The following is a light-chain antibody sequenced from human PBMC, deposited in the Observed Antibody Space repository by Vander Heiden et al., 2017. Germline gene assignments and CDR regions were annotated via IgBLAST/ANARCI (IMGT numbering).Light chain of an antibody. CDR3: QQRSNWPPLT. CDR1: QSVSRY. V-gene: IGKV3-11*01. Sequence: EILFTQSPATLSLSPGERATLSCRASQSVSRYLAWYQKKPGQATRLLIYDVSNWATGIPARFSGSGSGTDFSLTTSGLEPKDFAVYYCQQRSNWPPLTFGGGTKAEIK. CDR2: DVS. J-gene: IGKJ4*01.